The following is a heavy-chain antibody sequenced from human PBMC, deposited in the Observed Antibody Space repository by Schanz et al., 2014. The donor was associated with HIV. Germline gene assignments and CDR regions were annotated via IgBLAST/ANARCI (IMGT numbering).Heavy chain of an antibody. CDR3: ANLVVAATDDAFDI. V-gene: IGHV3-23*01. CDR2: ISGTGGST. J-gene: IGHJ3*02. CDR1: GFTFSSYA. Sequence: EVQLLESGGGLVRPGGSLRIFCATSGFTFSSYAMNWVRQAPGKGLEWVSFISGTGGSTYYTDSVKGRFTISRDNFKDTLYLQMNSLRAEDTAVYYCANLVVAATDDAFDIWGQGTMVTVSS. D-gene: IGHD2-15*01.